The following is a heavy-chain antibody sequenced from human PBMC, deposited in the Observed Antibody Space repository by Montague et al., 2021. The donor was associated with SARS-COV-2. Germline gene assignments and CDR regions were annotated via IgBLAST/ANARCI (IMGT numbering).Heavy chain of an antibody. CDR2: IYYTGNT. D-gene: IGHD3-22*01. CDR3: ARLKRYFDSSGSPSAFDF. CDR1: GGSITNNIDY. Sequence: SETRSLTCTVSGGSITNNIDYWAWIRQPPGKGLEWIGSIYYTGNTYYNPSLKSRVTISVVTSKNHFTLKLSSVTAAETAVYHCARLKRYFDSSGSPSAFDFWGQGTKVTVSS. V-gene: IGHV4-39*02. J-gene: IGHJ3*01.